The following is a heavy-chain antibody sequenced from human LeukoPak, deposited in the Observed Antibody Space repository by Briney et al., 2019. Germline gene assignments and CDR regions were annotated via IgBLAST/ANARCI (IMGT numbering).Heavy chain of an antibody. Sequence: SETLSLTCAVYGGSFSGYYWSWIRQPPGKGLGWIGEINHSGSTNYNPSLKSRVTISVDTSKNQFSLKLSSVTAADTAVYYCARGTGYSYGYSPYYFDYWGQGTLVTVSS. J-gene: IGHJ4*02. D-gene: IGHD5-18*01. CDR3: ARGTGYSYGYSPYYFDY. V-gene: IGHV4-34*01. CDR2: INHSGST. CDR1: GGSFSGYY.